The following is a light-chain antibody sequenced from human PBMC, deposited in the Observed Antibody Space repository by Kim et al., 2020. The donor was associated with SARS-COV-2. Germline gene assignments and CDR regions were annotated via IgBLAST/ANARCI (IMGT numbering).Light chain of an antibody. CDR1: SGSIASNY. V-gene: IGLV6-57*01. CDR2: EDN. J-gene: IGLJ3*02. CDR3: QSYDSSPWV. Sequence: GKTVTISCPRSSGSIASNYVQWYQQRPGSSPTTVIYEDNQRPSGVPDRFSGSIDSSSNSASLTISGLKTEDEADYYCQSYDSSPWVFGGGTQLTVL.